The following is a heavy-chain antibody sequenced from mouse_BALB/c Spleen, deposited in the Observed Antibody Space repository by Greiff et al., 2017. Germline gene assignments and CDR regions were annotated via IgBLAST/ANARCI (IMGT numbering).Heavy chain of an antibody. V-gene: IGHV3-2*02. J-gene: IGHJ3*01. Sequence: VQLQQSGPGLVKPSQSLSLTCTVTGYSITSDYAWNWLRQFPGNKLEWMGYISYSGSTSYNPSLNSRISITRDTSKNQFFLQLNSVTTEDTATYYCARGARITTGVAYWGQGTLVTVSA. CDR2: ISYSGST. CDR3: ARGARITTGVAY. D-gene: IGHD2-4*01. CDR1: GYSITSDYA.